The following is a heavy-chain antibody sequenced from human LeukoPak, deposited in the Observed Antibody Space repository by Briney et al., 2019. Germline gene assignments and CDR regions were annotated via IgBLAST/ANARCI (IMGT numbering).Heavy chain of an antibody. J-gene: IGHJ4*02. CDR2: ISYDGSNK. Sequence: GGSLRLSCAASGFTFSSYAMHWVRQAPGKGLEWVAVISYDGSNKYYADSVKGRFTISRDNSKNTLYPQMNSLRAEDTAVYYCARERIQLWLYNYFDYWGQGTLVTVSS. V-gene: IGHV3-30-3*01. CDR3: ARERIQLWLYNYFDY. CDR1: GFTFSSYA. D-gene: IGHD5-18*01.